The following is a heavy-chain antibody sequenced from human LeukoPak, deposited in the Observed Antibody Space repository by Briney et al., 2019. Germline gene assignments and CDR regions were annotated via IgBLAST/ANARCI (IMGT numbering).Heavy chain of an antibody. CDR2: IYIRGST. CDR3: ARGRYCSADICSGGDAFDI. J-gene: IGHJ3*02. Sequence: SETLSLTCTVSGGSINNYYWSWIRQPAGKGLEWIWCIYIRGSTNYNPSLKSRVNMSVDTSKNQCSLKLSSVTAADTAVYYCARGRYCSADICSGGDAFDIWGQGTMVSVSS. V-gene: IGHV4-4*07. CDR1: GGSINNYY. D-gene: IGHD2-15*01.